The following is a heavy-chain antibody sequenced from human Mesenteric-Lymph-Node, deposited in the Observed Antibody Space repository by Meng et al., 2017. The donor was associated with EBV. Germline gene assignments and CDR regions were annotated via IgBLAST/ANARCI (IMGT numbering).Heavy chain of an antibody. CDR3: ANTYRSNNLYFDY. V-gene: IGHV4-39*01. D-gene: IGHD3-16*02. J-gene: IGHJ4*02. CDR1: GGSISSNGDF. Sequence: QVPVRGPRQAMPSEALSASCIVSGGSISSNGDFWAWLRQPPGGGLEWIGSIFNTAGTYYNPSLKSRVTISVDTSKNQFSLNLSSVTAADTAVYYCANTYRSNNLYFDYWGQGTLVTVSS. CDR2: IFNTAGT.